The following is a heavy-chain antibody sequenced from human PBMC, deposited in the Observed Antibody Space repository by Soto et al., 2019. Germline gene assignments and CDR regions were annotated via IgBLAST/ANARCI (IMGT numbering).Heavy chain of an antibody. CDR3: ARGYCSGGSCYSGREYFQH. J-gene: IGHJ1*01. V-gene: IGHV1-69*13. D-gene: IGHD2-15*01. CDR1: GGTFSSYA. Sequence: GASVKVSCKASGGTFSSYAISWVRQAPGQGLEWMGGIIPIFGTANYAQRFQGRVTITADESTSTAYMELSSLRSEDPAVYYCARGYCSGGSCYSGREYFQHWGQGTLVTVSS. CDR2: IIPIFGTA.